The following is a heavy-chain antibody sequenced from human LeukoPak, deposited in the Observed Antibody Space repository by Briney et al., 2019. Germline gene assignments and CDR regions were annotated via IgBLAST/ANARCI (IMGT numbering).Heavy chain of an antibody. CDR1: GFTFSNYW. D-gene: IGHD3-3*01. CDR3: ATNYDFWSENY. CDR2: INSDGSNT. J-gene: IGHJ4*02. V-gene: IGHV3-74*01. Sequence: GGSLRPSCAASGFTFSNYWMHWVRQAPGKGLVWVSRINSDGSNTNYADSVEGRFTISRDNAKNTLYLQMDSLRAEDTAVYYCATNYDFWSENYWGQGTLVTVSS.